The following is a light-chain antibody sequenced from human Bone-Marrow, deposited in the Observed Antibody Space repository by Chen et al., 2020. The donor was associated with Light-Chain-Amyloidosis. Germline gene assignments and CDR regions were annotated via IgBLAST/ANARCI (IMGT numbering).Light chain of an antibody. Sequence: HSALTQPASVSGSPGQSITISCTGTSSDVGSYNLVSWYQHHPGKVPKLLIYGASKRPSGVSNRFSCSQSGNTASLTISGLQAEDEADYYCSSYVGSGTFVVFGGGTKVTVL. J-gene: IGLJ2*01. CDR3: SSYVGSGTFVV. CDR2: GAS. V-gene: IGLV2-23*02. CDR1: SSDVGSYNL.